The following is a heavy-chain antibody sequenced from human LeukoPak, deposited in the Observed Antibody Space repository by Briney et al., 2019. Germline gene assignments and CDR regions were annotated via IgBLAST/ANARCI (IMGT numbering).Heavy chain of an antibody. D-gene: IGHD4-17*01. J-gene: IGHJ5*02. CDR3: ARVFRGAVTSNWFDP. Sequence: SETLSLTCTVSGGSINGYYWTWIRQPPGKGLEWIGYISDSGCTNYSPSLKSRVTMSVDSSNTEFSLRLNSVTAADTAVYYCARVFRGAVTSNWFDPWGQGTLVTVSS. CDR1: GGSINGYY. V-gene: IGHV4-59*01. CDR2: ISDSGCT.